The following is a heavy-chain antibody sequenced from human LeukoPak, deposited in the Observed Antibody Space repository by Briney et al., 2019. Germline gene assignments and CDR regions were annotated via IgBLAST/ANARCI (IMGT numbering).Heavy chain of an antibody. CDR2: IKQDGSEK. Sequence: GGSLRLSCAASGFTFSSFWMTWVRQAPGKGLEWVANIKQDGSEKYYVDSVRGRFTISRDNATNSLYLQMNSLRAEDTAVYYCARDQNYFDYWGQGTLVTVSS. CDR3: ARDQNYFDY. CDR1: GFTFSSFW. V-gene: IGHV3-7*01. J-gene: IGHJ4*02.